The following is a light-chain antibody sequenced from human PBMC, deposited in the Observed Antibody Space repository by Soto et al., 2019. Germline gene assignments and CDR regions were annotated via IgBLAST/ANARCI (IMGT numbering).Light chain of an antibody. CDR1: QSISTW. Sequence: DIQMTQSHSTLSASVGDRVTMTCRASQSISTWLAWYQQKPGKAPNLLIYKASSLASGVPSRFSGSGSGTEFTLTISSLQPDDFATYYCQHYKTYSRSFGQGTKVEIK. J-gene: IGKJ1*01. CDR3: QHYKTYSRS. CDR2: KAS. V-gene: IGKV1-5*03.